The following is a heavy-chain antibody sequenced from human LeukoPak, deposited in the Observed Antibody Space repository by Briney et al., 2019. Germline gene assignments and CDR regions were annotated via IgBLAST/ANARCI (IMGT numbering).Heavy chain of an antibody. V-gene: IGHV3-15*01. Sequence: GESLRLSRVLSGLTFCDAWMRWVRHAPGEGLEWVGRIRNDRITDYSAPVQGRFSISRDNSKNTFYLQMNSLRTEDTGMYFCTWMATIFTVDYWGQGTLVTVSS. D-gene: IGHD5-12*01. CDR1: GLTFCDAW. CDR3: TWMATIFTVDY. CDR2: IRNDRIT. J-gene: IGHJ4*02.